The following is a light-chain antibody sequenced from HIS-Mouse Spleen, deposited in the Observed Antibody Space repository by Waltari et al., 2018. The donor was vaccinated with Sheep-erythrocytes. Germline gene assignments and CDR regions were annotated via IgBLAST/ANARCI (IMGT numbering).Light chain of an antibody. J-gene: IGKJ2*01. CDR2: AAS. CDR3: QQYYSYPYT. V-gene: IGKV1-8*01. Sequence: AIRMTQSPSSLSASTGDRVTIPCRASQGISSYLALYQQKPGKAPKLLIYAASTLQSGVPSRFSGSGSGTDFTLTISCLQSEDFATYYCQQYYSYPYTFGQGTKLEIK. CDR1: QGISSY.